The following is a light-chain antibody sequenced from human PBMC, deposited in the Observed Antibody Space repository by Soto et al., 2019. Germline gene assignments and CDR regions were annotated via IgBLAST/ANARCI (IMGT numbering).Light chain of an antibody. CDR2: DAS. CDR1: QSVGTN. J-gene: IGKJ4*01. V-gene: IGKV3D-15*01. CDR3: QQYNNWPPLVT. Sequence: EIVMTQSPSTLSVSPGERATLSCRASQSVGTNLAWYQQKPGQAPRLLVYDASIRATGIPARFSGSGSGTEFTLTISSLQSEDFAVYYCQQYNNWPPLVTFGGGTKVEIK.